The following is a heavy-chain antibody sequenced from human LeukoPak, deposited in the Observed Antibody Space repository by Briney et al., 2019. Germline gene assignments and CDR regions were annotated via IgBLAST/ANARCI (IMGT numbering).Heavy chain of an antibody. CDR1: GYTLTELS. Sequence: ASVKVSCKVSGYTLTELSIHWVRQAPGRGLEWMGGFDPEYGETIYAQTIQGRVTMTEDTSADTAYIELTSLTSEDTAVYYCATRSPHSGYDSFAYGGQGTLVTVSS. CDR2: FDPEYGET. CDR3: ATRSPHSGYDSFAY. V-gene: IGHV1-24*01. D-gene: IGHD5-12*01. J-gene: IGHJ4*02.